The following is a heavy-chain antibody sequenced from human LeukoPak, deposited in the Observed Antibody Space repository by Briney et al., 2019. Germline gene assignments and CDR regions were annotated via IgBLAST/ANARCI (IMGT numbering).Heavy chain of an antibody. CDR2: IIPIFGTA. Sequence: ASVKVSCKASGGTFSSYAISWVRQAPGQGLEWMGGIIPIFGTANYAQKFQGRVTITADESTSTAYMELSSLRSEDTAVYYCARNPDYYDSNYFAYWGQGTLVTVSS. D-gene: IGHD3-22*01. V-gene: IGHV1-69*13. CDR3: ARNPDYYDSNYFAY. J-gene: IGHJ4*02. CDR1: GGTFSSYA.